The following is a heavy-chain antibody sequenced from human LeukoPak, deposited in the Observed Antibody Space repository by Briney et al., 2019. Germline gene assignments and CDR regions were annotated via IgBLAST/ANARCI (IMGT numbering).Heavy chain of an antibody. V-gene: IGHV1-18*01. Sequence: GASVKVSCKASGYIFTNYGISWVRQAPGQGLEWMGWISAYNGNTKYAQNLQGRVTMTTDTSTSTAYMEVRSLRSDDTAVYYCARDWDSMVRGVTPFDYWGQGTLVTVSS. CDR1: GYIFTNYG. J-gene: IGHJ4*02. CDR3: ARDWDSMVRGVTPFDY. D-gene: IGHD3-10*01. CDR2: ISAYNGNT.